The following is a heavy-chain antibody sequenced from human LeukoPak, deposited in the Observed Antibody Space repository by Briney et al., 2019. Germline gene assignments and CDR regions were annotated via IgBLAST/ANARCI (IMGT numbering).Heavy chain of an antibody. CDR1: GFTFSSYV. V-gene: IGHV3-23*01. D-gene: IGHD5-12*01. CDR3: AKDYGDGYNYVDY. J-gene: IGHJ4*02. Sequence: GGSLRLSCAASGFTFSSYVMSWVRQPPGKGLEWVSAISGSGGSTYYADSVKGRFTISRDNSKNTLYLQMNSLRAEDTAVYYCAKDYGDGYNYVDYWGQGTLVTVSS. CDR2: ISGSGGST.